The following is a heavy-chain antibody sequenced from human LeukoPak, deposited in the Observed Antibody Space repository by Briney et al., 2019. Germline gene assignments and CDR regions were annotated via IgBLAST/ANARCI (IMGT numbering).Heavy chain of an antibody. V-gene: IGHV3-74*03. CDR1: GFTFSNYW. D-gene: IGHD3-22*01. J-gene: IGHJ4*02. CDR2: IDNAGSIT. CDR3: VRSAFHAGSGNYYDY. Sequence: PGGSLRLSCAASGFTFSNYWIHWVRQAPGKGLVWVSRIDNAGSITTYADSVKGRFTISRDNAENTLYLQISSLRVEDTAVYYCVRSAFHAGSGNYYDYWGQGTLVTVSS.